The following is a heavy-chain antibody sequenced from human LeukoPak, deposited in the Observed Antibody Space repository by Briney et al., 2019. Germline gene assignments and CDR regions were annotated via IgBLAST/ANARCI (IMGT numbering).Heavy chain of an antibody. CDR1: GYTFTSYG. J-gene: IGHJ6*03. CDR2: ISAYNGNT. CDR3: AKTGTTVYYYYYMDV. V-gene: IGHV1-18*01. Sequence: GASVKVSCKASGYTFTSYGISGVRQAPGQGLEWMGWISAYNGNTNYAQKLQGRVTMTTDTSTSTAYMELRSLRSDDTAVYYCAKTGTTVYYYYYMDVWGKGTTVTVSS. D-gene: IGHD1-7*01.